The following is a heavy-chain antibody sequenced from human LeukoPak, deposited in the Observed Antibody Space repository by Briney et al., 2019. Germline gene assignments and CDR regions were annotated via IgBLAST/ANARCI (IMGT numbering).Heavy chain of an antibody. D-gene: IGHD6-13*01. CDR1: GFTFRSYG. CDR2: LSSGDST. V-gene: IGHV3-23*01. CDR3: AKGYGSSWSFFDY. J-gene: IGHJ4*02. Sequence: GGSLRLSCVASGFTFRSYGMSWVRQAPGKGLEWVSSLSSGDSTYYADSVKGRFTISRDNSKNTLYLQLNSLRAEDTAVYYCAKGYGSSWSFFDYWGQGTLVTVSS.